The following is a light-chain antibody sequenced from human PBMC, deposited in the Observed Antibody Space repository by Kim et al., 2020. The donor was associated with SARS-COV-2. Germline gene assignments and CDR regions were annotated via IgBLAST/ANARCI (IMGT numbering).Light chain of an antibody. CDR3: QQRIDWPST. Sequence: DIVLTQSPATLSSSPGERATLSCRASQSVGSNLAWYQHKPGQAPRLLISDASNRAAGIPARFSGSGSGTDFTLTISSLDPEDFAVYYCQQRIDWPSTFGQGTRLEIK. V-gene: IGKV3-11*01. J-gene: IGKJ5*01. CDR2: DAS. CDR1: QSVGSN.